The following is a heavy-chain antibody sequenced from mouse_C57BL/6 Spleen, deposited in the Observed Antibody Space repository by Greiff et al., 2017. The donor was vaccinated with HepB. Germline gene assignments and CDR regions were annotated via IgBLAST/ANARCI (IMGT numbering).Heavy chain of an antibody. J-gene: IGHJ3*01. D-gene: IGHD2-4*01. CDR3: ARHYDENTWFAY. CDR2: IYPGDGDT. Sequence: QVQLQQPGAELVKPGASVKISCKASGYAFSSYWRNWVKQRPGKGLEWIGQIYPGDGDTNYNGKFKGKATLTADKSYSTSYMQLSSLTSEDSAVYFCARHYDENTWFAYWGQGTLVTVSA. CDR1: GYAFSSYW. V-gene: IGHV1-80*01.